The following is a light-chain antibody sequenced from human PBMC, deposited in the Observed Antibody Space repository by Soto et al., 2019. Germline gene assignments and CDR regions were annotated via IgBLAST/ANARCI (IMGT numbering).Light chain of an antibody. CDR1: QSISSW. V-gene: IGKV1-5*03. J-gene: IGKJ3*01. CDR3: QQSFT. Sequence: DIQMTQSPSTLSASVGGIVTITCRASQSISSWLAWYQQKPGKAPKLLIYKASSLESGVSSRFSGSGSGTEFTLTISSLQPDDFATYYCQQSFTFGPGTKVDIK. CDR2: KAS.